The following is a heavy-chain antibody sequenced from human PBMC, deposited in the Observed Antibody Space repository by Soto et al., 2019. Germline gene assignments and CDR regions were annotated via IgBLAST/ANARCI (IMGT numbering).Heavy chain of an antibody. CDR1: GASITSGHW. Sequence: QVQLQESGPRLVRPSGALSLTCSVSGASITSGHWWTWVRQSPGKGLEWIGEISDRGSTNSNPSFKSRVSLSADRSQNQYSLRLTSVIAADTAVYYCTRATHAMNGGSHSMALDDDLVTGMDVWGEGPTVTVSS. J-gene: IGHJ6*04. D-gene: IGHD3-10*01. V-gene: IGHV4-4*02. CDR3: TRATHAMNGGSHSMALDDDLVTGMDV. CDR2: ISDRGST.